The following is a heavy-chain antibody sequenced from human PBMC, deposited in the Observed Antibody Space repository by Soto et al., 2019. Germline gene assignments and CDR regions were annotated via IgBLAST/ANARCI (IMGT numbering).Heavy chain of an antibody. CDR2: ISDSGAST. J-gene: IGHJ4*02. V-gene: IGHV3-23*01. CDR3: AKTAGVITVIPSFDH. D-gene: IGHD2-21*01. Sequence: GGSLRLSCVASGFTFNKYALACVGQAPGKGLEWVSAISDSGASTYDADSVKDRFTISRDNSNNTLYLQMNSLRAEDTAVYYCAKTAGVITVIPSFDHWGQGTPVTVSS. CDR1: GFTFNKYA.